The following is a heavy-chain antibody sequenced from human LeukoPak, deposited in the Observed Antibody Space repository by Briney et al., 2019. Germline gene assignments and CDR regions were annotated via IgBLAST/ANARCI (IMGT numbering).Heavy chain of an antibody. D-gene: IGHD1-26*01. Sequence: GGSLRLSCAASGFTFSSYGMSWVRQAPGKGLEWVSGISGSGGRTYNADSVKGRFTISRDNSKNTLYLQMNSLTAEDTAVYYCAREPETGWELRANYYYYYMDVWGKGTTVTVSS. CDR1: GFTFSSYG. CDR3: AREPETGWELRANYYYYYMDV. V-gene: IGHV3-23*01. J-gene: IGHJ6*03. CDR2: ISGSGGRT.